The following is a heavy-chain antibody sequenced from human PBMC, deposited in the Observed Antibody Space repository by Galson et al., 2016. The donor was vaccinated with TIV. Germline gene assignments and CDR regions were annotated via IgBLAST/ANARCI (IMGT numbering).Heavy chain of an antibody. V-gene: IGHV4-31*03. D-gene: IGHD1-26*01. CDR1: GGSISSGAYH. Sequence: LSLTCNVSGGSISSGAYHWSWIRQHPGKALEWIGNIYDSGTTYYNPSPQSRVTISVDTSQNQFSLKLSSVTAADTAVYYCARWAETGSYYDYFQLWGQGTLVTVSS. CDR3: ARWAETGSYYDYFQL. CDR2: IYDSGTT. J-gene: IGHJ1*01.